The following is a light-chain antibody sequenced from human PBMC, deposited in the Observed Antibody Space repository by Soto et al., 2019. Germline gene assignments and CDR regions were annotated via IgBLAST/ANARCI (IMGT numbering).Light chain of an antibody. CDR2: GAS. J-gene: IGKJ5*01. Sequence: EIVLPQSPGTLSLSPGERATLSCRASQTFSNSFLSWFQQIPGQDPRLLIYGASMRATGIPDRFSGSGSGTDFTLTISRLEPEDFAVYYCKQCGSSSTVGNGKRLAI. CDR1: QTFSNSF. V-gene: IGKV3-20*01. CDR3: KQCGSSST.